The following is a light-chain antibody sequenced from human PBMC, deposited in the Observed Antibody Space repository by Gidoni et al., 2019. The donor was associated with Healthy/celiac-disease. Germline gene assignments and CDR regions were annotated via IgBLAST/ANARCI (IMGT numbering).Light chain of an antibody. Sequence: DIVMTQSPLSLPVTPGEPASISCRSSQSLLHSNGYNYLDWYLQKPGQSPQLLIYLGSNRASGVPDRFSGSGSGTDFTLKISRVEAEDVGVYYCMQALQTPVXFXGGTKVEIK. CDR3: MQALQTPVX. CDR1: QSLLHSNGYNY. V-gene: IGKV2-28*01. CDR2: LGS. J-gene: IGKJ4*01.